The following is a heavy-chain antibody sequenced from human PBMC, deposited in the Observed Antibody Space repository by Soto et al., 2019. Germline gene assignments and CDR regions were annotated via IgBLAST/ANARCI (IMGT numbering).Heavy chain of an antibody. D-gene: IGHD2-8*01. J-gene: IGHJ6*02. Sequence: EVQLLESGGGFIHPGGSLRLSCAASGFSFSSFAMNWVRQAPGTGLEWVSIISGSADSTFYADSVKGRFTISRDNSKSTQYLQTNSRRGVETAVYYCAKRRGAMIYAISVYGMDVGGQGTTVTVSS. V-gene: IGHV3-23*01. CDR1: GFSFSSFA. CDR3: AKRRGAMIYAISVYGMDV. CDR2: ISGSADST.